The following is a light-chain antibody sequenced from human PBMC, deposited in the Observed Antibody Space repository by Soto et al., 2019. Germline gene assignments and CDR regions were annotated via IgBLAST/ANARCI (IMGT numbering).Light chain of an antibody. V-gene: IGLV2-14*01. Sequence: QSVLAQPASVSGSPGQSITISCTGTSSDVGGYKYVSWYQQHPGKAPKLMIYAVSNRPSGVSNRFSGSKSGNTATLTISGLQAEDEADYYCCSYTVSGTYVFRTGTKVTVL. CDR1: SSDVGGYKY. CDR2: AVS. CDR3: CSYTVSGTYV. J-gene: IGLJ1*01.